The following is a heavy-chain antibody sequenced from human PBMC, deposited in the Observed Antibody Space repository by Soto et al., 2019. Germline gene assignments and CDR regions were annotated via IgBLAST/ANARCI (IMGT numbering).Heavy chain of an antibody. CDR3: VIFPPDDSGRHDAFDI. J-gene: IGHJ3*02. V-gene: IGHV3-23*01. CDR2: ISGSGGST. Sequence: GGSLRLSCAVSGFTFSSYAMSWVRQAPGKGLEWVSAISGSGGSTYYADSVKGRFTISRDNSENTLYLQMNSLRAEDTAVYYCVIFPPDDSGRHDAFDISCQWTMVSVSS. CDR1: GFTFSSYA. D-gene: IGHD4-17*01.